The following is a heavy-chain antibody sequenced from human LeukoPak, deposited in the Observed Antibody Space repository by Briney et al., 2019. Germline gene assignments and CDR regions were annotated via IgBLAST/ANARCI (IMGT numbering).Heavy chain of an antibody. J-gene: IGHJ4*02. CDR2: ISNDGTIK. CDR1: GFTFRTYA. Sequence: PGGSLRLSCAVSGFTFRTYAMFWGRQAPGKGLEWVAVISNDGTIKYYSDSVKGRLTISRDNSKNTLYLQMNSLRAEDTAVYYCARGRLAVAGWIDYWGQGTLVTVSS. D-gene: IGHD6-19*01. V-gene: IGHV3-30-3*01. CDR3: ARGRLAVAGWIDY.